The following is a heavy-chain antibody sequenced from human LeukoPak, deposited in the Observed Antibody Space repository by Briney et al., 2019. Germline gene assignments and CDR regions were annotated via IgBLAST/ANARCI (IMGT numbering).Heavy chain of an antibody. CDR1: GFTFSSYW. J-gene: IGHJ4*02. Sequence: AGGSLRLSCAASGFTFSSYWISWVRQAPGKGLEWVANIKQDGSEKYYVDSVKGRFTISRDNAKNSLYLQMNSLRAEDTAVYYCARDLSYSSSWYGLQFDYWGQGTLVTVSS. V-gene: IGHV3-7*01. CDR2: IKQDGSEK. CDR3: ARDLSYSSSWYGLQFDY. D-gene: IGHD6-13*01.